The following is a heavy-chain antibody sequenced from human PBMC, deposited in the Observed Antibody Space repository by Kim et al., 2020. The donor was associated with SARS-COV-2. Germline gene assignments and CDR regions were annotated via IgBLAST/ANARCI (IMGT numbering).Heavy chain of an antibody. J-gene: IGHJ4*02. V-gene: IGHV1-46*01. CDR3: ARDRFDY. D-gene: IGHD3-10*01. CDR2: GGGT. Sequence: GGGTSYAQKFQGRVTMTRDTSTSTVYMGLSSLRSEDTAVYYCARDRFDYWGQGTLVTVSS.